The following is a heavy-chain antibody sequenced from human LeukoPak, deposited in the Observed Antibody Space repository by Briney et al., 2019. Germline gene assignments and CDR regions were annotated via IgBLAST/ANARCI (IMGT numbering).Heavy chain of an antibody. J-gene: IGHJ6*02. V-gene: IGHV3-64D*06. CDR1: GFTFSTYS. CDR2: IHHDGSGT. CDR3: VKDPSFYYGFDL. Sequence: GSLRLSCSASGFTFSTYSMHWVRQTPGKGLEFVSAIHHDGSGTFYADSVKDRFTISRDNSKNTLYLQMSSLRTEDTAVYYCVKDPSFYYGFDLWGQGATVTVSS. D-gene: IGHD6-6*01.